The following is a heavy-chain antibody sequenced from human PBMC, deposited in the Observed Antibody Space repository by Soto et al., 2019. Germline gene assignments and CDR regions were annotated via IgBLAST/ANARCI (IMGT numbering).Heavy chain of an antibody. CDR3: ARARDGPGYFDY. V-gene: IGHV4-31*03. D-gene: IGHD7-27*01. Sequence: SETLSLTCTVSGGSISSGGYYWSWIRQHPGKGLEWIGYIYYSGSTYYNPSLKSRVTISVDTSKNQFSLKLSSVTAADTAVYYCARARDGPGYFDYWGQGTLVTVSS. CDR1: GGSISSGGYY. CDR2: IYYSGST. J-gene: IGHJ4*02.